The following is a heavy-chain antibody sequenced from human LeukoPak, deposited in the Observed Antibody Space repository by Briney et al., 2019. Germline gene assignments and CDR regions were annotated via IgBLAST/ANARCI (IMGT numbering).Heavy chain of an antibody. CDR1: GGSISSYY. J-gene: IGHJ5*02. CDR2: IYTSGST. Sequence: SETLSLTCTVSGGSISSYYWSWIRQPAGKGLEWIGRIYTSGSTNYTPSLKSRVTMSVDTSKNQFSLKLSSVTAADTAVYFCARDQYGYSTNWFDPWGQGTLVTVSS. CDR3: ARDQYGYSTNWFDP. V-gene: IGHV4-4*07. D-gene: IGHD5-24*01.